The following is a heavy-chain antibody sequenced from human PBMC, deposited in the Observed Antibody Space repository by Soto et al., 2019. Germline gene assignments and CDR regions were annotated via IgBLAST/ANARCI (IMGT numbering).Heavy chain of an antibody. D-gene: IGHD3-22*01. V-gene: IGHV4-4*02. CDR1: GGSISSSHW. CDR2: IYHTGST. Sequence: SETLSLTCAVSGGSISSSHWWSWVRQPPGKGLEWIGEIYHTGSTNYNPSLKSRVTISLDKSKNQFSLKLSSVTAADTAVYYCARSSEDSSGYYGGSWGQGTLVTVSS. J-gene: IGHJ5*02. CDR3: ARSSEDSSGYYGGS.